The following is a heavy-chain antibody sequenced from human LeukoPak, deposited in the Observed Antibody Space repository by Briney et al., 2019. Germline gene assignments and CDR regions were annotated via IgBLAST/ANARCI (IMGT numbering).Heavy chain of an antibody. J-gene: IGHJ1*01. CDR3: ARGGAAAALR. V-gene: IGHV3-48*01. D-gene: IGHD6-13*01. Sequence: GGSLRLSCAASGFTFSSYSMNWVRQAPGKGLEWVSYISSSSSTIYYADSVKGRFTISRDNAKNSLYLQMNSLRAEDTAVYYCARGGAAAALRWGQGTLVTVSS. CDR1: GFTFSSYS. CDR2: ISSSSSTI.